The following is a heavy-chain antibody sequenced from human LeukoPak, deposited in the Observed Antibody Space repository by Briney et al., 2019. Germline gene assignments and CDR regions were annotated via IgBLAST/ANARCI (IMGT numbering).Heavy chain of an antibody. J-gene: IGHJ4*02. CDR1: GRYISSSSYS. CDR2: IYYTGTT. CDR3: ARLDPRGPDDY. V-gene: IGHV4-39*01. Sequence: PSETLSLTCTVSGRYISSSSYSWGWIRQPPGKGPEWIGNIYYTGTTYSNPSLKSRVTISVDTSKNQFSLKLTSVTAADTAVYYCARLDPRGPDDYWGQGTLVTVSS. D-gene: IGHD2-2*03.